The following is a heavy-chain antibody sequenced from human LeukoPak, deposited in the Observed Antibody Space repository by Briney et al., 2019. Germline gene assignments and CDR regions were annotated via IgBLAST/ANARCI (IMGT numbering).Heavy chain of an antibody. V-gene: IGHV3-21*04. CDR2: ISSRSSYI. J-gene: IGHJ4*02. Sequence: PGGSLRLSCAASGFTFSSYRMNCVRQAPGKGLGWVSSISSRSSYIYYADSVMGRFTISRDNAKDSLYLQMNSLRAEDTAVYYWADATVGAPAQFWGQGTLVTVSS. CDR1: GFTFSSYR. D-gene: IGHD1-26*01. CDR3: ADATVGAPAQF.